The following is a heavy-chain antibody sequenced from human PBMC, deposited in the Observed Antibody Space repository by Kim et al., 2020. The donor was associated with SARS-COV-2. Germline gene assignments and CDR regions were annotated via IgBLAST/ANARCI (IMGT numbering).Heavy chain of an antibody. J-gene: IGHJ3*02. Sequence: SQTLSLTCAISGDSVSSNSAAWNWIRQSPSRGLEWLGRTYYRSKWYTDYAVSVKSRITINPDTSKNQFSLQLNSVTPEDTAVYYCARDLGDYYRSGSYLLGVSDAFDIWGQGTMVTVSS. D-gene: IGHD3-10*01. CDR2: TYYRSKWYT. CDR3: ARDLGDYYRSGSYLLGVSDAFDI. V-gene: IGHV6-1*01. CDR1: GDSVSSNSAA.